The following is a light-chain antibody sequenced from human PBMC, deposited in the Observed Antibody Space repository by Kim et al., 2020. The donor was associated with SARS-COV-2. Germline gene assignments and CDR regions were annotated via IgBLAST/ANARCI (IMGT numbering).Light chain of an antibody. CDR2: STT. CDR1: AGAVTSGYY. V-gene: IGLV7-43*01. CDR3: LLYYDGAQLV. J-gene: IGLJ2*01. Sequence: GGTFPPPLSSCAGAVTSGYYPNWFQQKPGPAPRALIYSTTNKHSWTPARFSGSLLGGKAALTLSGVQPEDEADYYCLLYYDGAQLVFGGGTQLTVL.